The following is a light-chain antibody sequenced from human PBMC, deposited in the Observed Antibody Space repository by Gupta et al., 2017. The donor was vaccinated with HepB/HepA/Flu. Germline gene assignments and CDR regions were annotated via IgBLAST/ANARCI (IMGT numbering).Light chain of an antibody. CDR2: GES. J-gene: IGKJ1*01. Sequence: EIVLMQSPATLSVSPGDRATLSCRASESVSSNLAWYRQKPGQAPRLLIYGESTRAAGGPDRFSASGSGTEFTLIIKSLQSEDFAVYYCQQYNNWWTFGQGTKVEI. V-gene: IGKV3-15*01. CDR3: QQYNNWWT. CDR1: ESVSSN.